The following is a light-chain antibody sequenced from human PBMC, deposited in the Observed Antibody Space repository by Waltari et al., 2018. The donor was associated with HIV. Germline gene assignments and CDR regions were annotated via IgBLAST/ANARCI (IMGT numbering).Light chain of an antibody. Sequence: QSALTQPASVSGSPGQSLTISCPGTSSDVGGYHLVSWYQQHPGKAPKLMIYEVSKRPSGVSNRFSGSKSGNTASLTISGLQAEDEADYYCCAYAGSTTYVIFGGGTKLTVL. J-gene: IGLJ2*01. CDR1: SSDVGGYHL. V-gene: IGLV2-23*02. CDR3: CAYAGSTTYVI. CDR2: EVS.